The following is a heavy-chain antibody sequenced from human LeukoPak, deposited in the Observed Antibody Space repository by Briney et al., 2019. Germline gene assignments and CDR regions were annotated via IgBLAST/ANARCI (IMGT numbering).Heavy chain of an antibody. CDR2: TRNKANSYTT. D-gene: IGHD2-21*02. CDR3: ARETFCGGDCYPY. CDR1: GFTFSDHY. Sequence: PGGSLRLSCAASGFTFSDHYMDWVRQAPGKGLEWVGRTRNKANSYTTEYAASVKGRFTISRDDSKNSLYLQMNSLKTEDTAVYYCARETFCGGDCYPYWGQGTLVTVSS. J-gene: IGHJ4*02. V-gene: IGHV3-72*01.